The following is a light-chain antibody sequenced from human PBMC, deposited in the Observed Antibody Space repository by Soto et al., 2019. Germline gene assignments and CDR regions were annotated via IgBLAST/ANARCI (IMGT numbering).Light chain of an antibody. J-gene: IGKJ5*01. V-gene: IGKV3D-15*01. CDR3: QQYNNWPPIT. CDR2: DAS. CDR1: QSISSY. Sequence: TQSPATLSVSPGQRFTLSCGARQSISSYSAWYQQRPGQPSRLLXYDASNRATGIPARFSGSGSGTEFTLTISSLQSEDFAAYYCQQYNNWPPITFGQGTRLEN.